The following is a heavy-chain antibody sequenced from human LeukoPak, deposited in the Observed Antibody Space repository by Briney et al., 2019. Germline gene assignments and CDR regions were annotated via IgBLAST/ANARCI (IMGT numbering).Heavy chain of an antibody. CDR3: AKDRTVGASYWYFDL. D-gene: IGHD1-26*01. Sequence: PGRSLRLFCAASGLTFSSYGMHWVRQAPGKGLEWVSAISGSGGSTYYADSVKGRFTISRDSSKNTLFLHVNTLRAEDTAIYYCAKDRTVGASYWYFDLWGRGTLVTVSS. CDR2: ISGSGGST. V-gene: IGHV3-23*01. CDR1: GLTFSSYG. J-gene: IGHJ2*01.